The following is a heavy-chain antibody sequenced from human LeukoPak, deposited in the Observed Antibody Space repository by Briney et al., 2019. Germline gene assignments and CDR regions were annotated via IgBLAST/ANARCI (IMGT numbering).Heavy chain of an antibody. J-gene: IGHJ4*02. Sequence: GGSLRLSCAASGFTFDDYAMHWVRQAPGKGLEWVSGISWNSGSIGYADSVKGRFTISRDNAKNSLYLQMNSLRAEDTALYYRAKDNYYDSSGYCDYWGQGTLVTVSS. CDR3: AKDNYYDSSGYCDY. CDR2: ISWNSGSI. V-gene: IGHV3-9*01. D-gene: IGHD3-22*01. CDR1: GFTFDDYA.